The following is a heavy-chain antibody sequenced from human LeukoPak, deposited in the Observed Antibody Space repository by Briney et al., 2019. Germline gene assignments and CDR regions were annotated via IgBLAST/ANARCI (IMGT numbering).Heavy chain of an antibody. J-gene: IGHJ4*02. CDR2: TSYDGSNK. CDR1: GFTFSSYG. D-gene: IGHD3-10*01. Sequence: PGGSLRLSCAASGFTFSSYGMHWVRQAPGKGLEWVAVTSYDGSNKYYADSVKGRFTISRDNSKNTLYLQMNSLRAEDTAVYYCAKDTLLWFGELSSIDYWGQGTLVTVSS. V-gene: IGHV3-30*18. CDR3: AKDTLLWFGELSSIDY.